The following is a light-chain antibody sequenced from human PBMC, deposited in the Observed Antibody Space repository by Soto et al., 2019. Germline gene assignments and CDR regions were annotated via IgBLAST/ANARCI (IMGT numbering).Light chain of an antibody. CDR1: SSDVGGYNY. J-gene: IGLJ1*01. V-gene: IGLV2-11*01. Sequence: QSALTQPRSVSGSPGQSVTISCTGTSSDVGGYNYVSWYQQHPGKAPKLMIYDVSKRPSGVPDRFSGSKSGNTASLTISGLQAEDQADYHCCSYAGSYYVFGTGTKVPVL. CDR2: DVS. CDR3: CSYAGSYYV.